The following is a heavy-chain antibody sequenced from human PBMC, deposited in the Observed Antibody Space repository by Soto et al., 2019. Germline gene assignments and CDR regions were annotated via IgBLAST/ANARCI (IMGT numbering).Heavy chain of an antibody. D-gene: IGHD3-10*01. CDR2: VNNDESST. Sequence: EVQLVESGGGVVQPGGSLRLSCVGSGFTFSMYWMQWVRQVPGKGLVWVARVNNDESSTTYADSVRGRFTASRDNASNTRSLQMTMVRGDDSGVYYCARHLVAGSGLDHGMDVWGPGTTVSV. CDR3: ARHLVAGSGLDHGMDV. J-gene: IGHJ6*02. CDR1: GFTFSMYW. V-gene: IGHV3-74*01.